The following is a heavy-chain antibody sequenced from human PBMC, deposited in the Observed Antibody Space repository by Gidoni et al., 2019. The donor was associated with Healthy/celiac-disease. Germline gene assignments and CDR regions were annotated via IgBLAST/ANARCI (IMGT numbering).Heavy chain of an antibody. CDR3: TTRLGYCSSTSCSGKTKLGY. V-gene: IGHV3-15*01. D-gene: IGHD2-2*01. CDR2: SKRKADSGTT. J-gene: IGHJ4*02. CDR1: GFTFSNAW. Sequence: EVQLVESGGGLVKPGGSLRLSCAASGFTFSNAWMSWVRQAPGKGLEWVGRSKRKADSGTTDYAAPVKGRFTISRDDSKNTLYLQMNSLKTEDTAVYYCTTRLGYCSSTSCSGKTKLGYWGQGTLVTVSS.